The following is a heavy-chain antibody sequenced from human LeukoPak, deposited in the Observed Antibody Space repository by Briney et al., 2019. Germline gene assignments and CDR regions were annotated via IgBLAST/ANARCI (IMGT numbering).Heavy chain of an antibody. V-gene: IGHV4-34*01. CDR3: ARSGITIVRGVEFDY. D-gene: IGHD3-10*01. CDR1: GGSFSGYY. CDR2: INHSGST. J-gene: IGHJ4*02. Sequence: SETLSLTCAVYGGSFSGYYWSWIRQPPGKGLEWIGEINHSGSTNYNPSLKSRVTISVDMSKNQFSLKLSSVTAADTAVYYCARSGITIVRGVEFDYWGQGTLVTVSS.